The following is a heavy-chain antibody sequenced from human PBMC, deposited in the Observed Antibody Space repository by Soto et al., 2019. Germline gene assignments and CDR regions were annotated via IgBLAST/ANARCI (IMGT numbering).Heavy chain of an antibody. CDR3: ARAGSNYFASGSSLPYYMDV. V-gene: IGHV3-21*01. J-gene: IGHJ6*03. CDR1: GFTFSSYS. Sequence: GGSLRLSCAASGFTFSSYSMNWVRQAPGKGLEWVSSISSSSSYIYYADSVKGRFTISRDNAKNSLSLQMNSLRADDTAVYYCARAGSNYFASGSSLPYYMDVWGKGTTVTVSS. D-gene: IGHD3-10*01. CDR2: ISSSSSYI.